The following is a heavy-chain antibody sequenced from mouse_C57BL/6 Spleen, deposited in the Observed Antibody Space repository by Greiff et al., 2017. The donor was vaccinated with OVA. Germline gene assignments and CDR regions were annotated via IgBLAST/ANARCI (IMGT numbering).Heavy chain of an antibody. J-gene: IGHJ3*01. CDR3: ARGEKGAY. V-gene: IGHV1-22*01. CDR2: INPNNGGT. Sequence: VHVKQSGPELVKPGASVKMSCKASGYTFTDYNMHWVKQSHGKSLEWIGYINPNNGGTSYNQKFKGKATLTVNKSSSTAYMELRSLTSEDSAVYYCARGEKGAYWGQGTLVTVSA. CDR1: GYTFTDYN.